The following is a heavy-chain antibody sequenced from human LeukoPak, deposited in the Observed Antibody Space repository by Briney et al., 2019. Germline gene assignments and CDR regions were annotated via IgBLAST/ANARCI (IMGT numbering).Heavy chain of an antibody. CDR1: GFTFTSYW. V-gene: IGHV3-7*01. Sequence: GGSLRLSCVASGFTFTSYWMSWVRQAPGKGLEWVANIKQDGSEKYYLDSLEGRFTISRDNARNSVYLQINRLRAEDTAVYYCARRGTIAVPVFWFDPWGQGTLVIVSS. CDR2: IKQDGSEK. CDR3: ARRGTIAVPVFWFDP. J-gene: IGHJ5*02. D-gene: IGHD6-19*01.